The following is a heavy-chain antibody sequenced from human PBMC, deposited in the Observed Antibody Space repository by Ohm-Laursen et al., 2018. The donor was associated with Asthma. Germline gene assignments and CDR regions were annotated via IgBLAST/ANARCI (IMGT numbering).Heavy chain of an antibody. CDR3: AREWGGMDV. CDR1: GLPFSNFW. CDR2: ISSSSTI. V-gene: IGHV3-69-1*01. D-gene: IGHD3-16*01. J-gene: IGHJ6*02. Sequence: SLRLSCSASGLPFSNFWMSWVRQAPGKGLEWVSYISSSSTIYYADSVKGRFTISRDNAKNSLYLQMNNLRAEDAAIYYCAREWGGMDVWGQGTTVTVSS.